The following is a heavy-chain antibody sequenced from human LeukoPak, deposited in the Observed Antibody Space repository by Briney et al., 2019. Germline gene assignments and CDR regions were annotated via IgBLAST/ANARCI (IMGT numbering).Heavy chain of an antibody. CDR3: ARDRAERNWTYHTLFDY. CDR2: ISGSGGST. D-gene: IGHD1-7*01. J-gene: IGHJ4*02. Sequence: GGSLRLSCAASGFTFSSYAMSWVRQAPGKGLEWVSAISGSGGSTYYADSVKGRFTISRDNAKNTLYLQMNALRAEDTAVYYCARDRAERNWTYHTLFDYWGRGIPVTVSS. V-gene: IGHV3-23*01. CDR1: GFTFSSYA.